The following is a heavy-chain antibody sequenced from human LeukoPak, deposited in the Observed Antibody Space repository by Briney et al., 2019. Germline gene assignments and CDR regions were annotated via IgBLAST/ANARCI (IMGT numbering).Heavy chain of an antibody. V-gene: IGHV1-8*03. CDR3: ARASGSGSVSSPYYFDY. CDR1: GYTFTSYG. D-gene: IGHD3-10*01. Sequence: ASVKVSCKASGYTFTSYGISWVRQAPGQGLEWMGWMNPNSANTGYAQKFQGRITITRNTSISTAYMELSSLTSEDTAVYYCARASGSGSVSSPYYFDYWGQGTPVTVSS. CDR2: MNPNSANT. J-gene: IGHJ4*02.